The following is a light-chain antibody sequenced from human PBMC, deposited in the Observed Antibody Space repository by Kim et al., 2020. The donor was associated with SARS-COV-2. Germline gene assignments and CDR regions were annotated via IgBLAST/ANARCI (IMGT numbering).Light chain of an antibody. CDR1: QSIITH. CDR2: AAY. Sequence: GDSATITFRASQSIITHVHWYQPTPGKAPKHLINAAYILQYGHPSRFIGGGPGSDFTITISSLQPEDIATNYCQQTYISLHITFGQ. CDR3: QQTYISLHIT. V-gene: IGKV1-39*01. J-gene: IGKJ5*01.